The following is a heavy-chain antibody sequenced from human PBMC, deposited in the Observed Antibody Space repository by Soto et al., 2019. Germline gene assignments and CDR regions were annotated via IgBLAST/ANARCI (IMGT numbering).Heavy chain of an antibody. D-gene: IGHD2-8*01. CDR3: ARGHCTNGVCPIDYYYGMDV. V-gene: IGHV1-2*04. CDR2: INPNSGGT. CDR1: GYTFTGYY. Sequence: AASVKVSCKASGYTFTGYYMHWVRQAPGQGLEWMGWINPNSGGTNYAQKFQGWVTMTRDTSISTAYMELSRLRSDDTAVYYCARGHCTNGVCPIDYYYGMDVWGQGTTVTVSS. J-gene: IGHJ6*02.